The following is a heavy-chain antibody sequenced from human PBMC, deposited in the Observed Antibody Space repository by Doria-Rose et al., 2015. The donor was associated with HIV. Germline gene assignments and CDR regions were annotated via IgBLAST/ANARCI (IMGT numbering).Heavy chain of an antibody. CDR3: ARIKSSRWYHKYYFDF. D-gene: IGHD6-13*01. CDR1: GVSLSSPGMG. CDR2: IFSDDER. Sequence: SGPVLVKPTETLTLTCTVSGVSLSSPGMGVSWIRQPPGKALEWLANIFSDDERSYTTSLKSRLTISRGTSKSRVVLTMTDMDPVDTATYYCARIKSSRWYHKYYFDFWGQGTLVIVSA. J-gene: IGHJ4*02. V-gene: IGHV2-26*01.